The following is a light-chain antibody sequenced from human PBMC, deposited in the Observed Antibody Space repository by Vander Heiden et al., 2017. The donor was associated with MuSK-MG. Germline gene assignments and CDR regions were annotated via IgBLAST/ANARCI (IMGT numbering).Light chain of an antibody. Sequence: IQMPQSPSSLSASVGDRVTITCRASQSIGSYLNWYHQKPGKAPKLLIYGASSLQSVVPSRFSGSGYGTEFTLTSSSRQLEDFATYYGQQIDSNPSYTFGQGTKLEIK. V-gene: IGKV1-39*01. CDR2: GAS. CDR1: QSIGSY. CDR3: QQIDSNPSYT. J-gene: IGKJ2*01.